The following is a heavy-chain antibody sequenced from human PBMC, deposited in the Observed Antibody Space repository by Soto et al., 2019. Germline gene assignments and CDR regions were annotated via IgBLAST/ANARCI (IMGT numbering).Heavy chain of an antibody. CDR1: GFGFSIYW. CDR2: IKEDGSEK. D-gene: IGHD4-17*01. V-gene: IGHV3-7*01. Sequence: GGSLRLSCAASGFGFSIYWMSWVRQAPGKGLEWVANIKEDGSEKHYVDSVKGRFTISRDNAKNSLSLQMNSLRVEDTAVYYCARDHVLSYGFDYWGQGILVTVSS. J-gene: IGHJ4*02. CDR3: ARDHVLSYGFDY.